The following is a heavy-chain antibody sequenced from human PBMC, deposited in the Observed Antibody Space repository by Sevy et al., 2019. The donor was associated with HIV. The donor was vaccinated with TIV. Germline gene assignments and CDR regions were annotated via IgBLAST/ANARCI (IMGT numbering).Heavy chain of an antibody. CDR3: VRGKLGATIEDKSFHY. Sequence: SETLSLTCAVYGGTFSGHYWSWIRQPPGKRLEWIGQINHSGGTNYNPSLKSRVTISADTSKNQFSLKLTSVTAADTAVYYCVRGKLGATIEDKSFHYWGRGTLVTVSS. CDR1: GGTFSGHY. CDR2: INHSGGT. D-gene: IGHD1-26*01. J-gene: IGHJ4*02. V-gene: IGHV4-34*01.